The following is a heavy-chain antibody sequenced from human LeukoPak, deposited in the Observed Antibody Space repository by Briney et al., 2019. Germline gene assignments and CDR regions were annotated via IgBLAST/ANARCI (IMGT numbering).Heavy chain of an antibody. Sequence: PSETLSLTCTVSGGSISSYYWSWIRQPPGKGLEWIGYIYTSGSPNYNPSLKSRVTISVDTSKSQFSLKLSSVTAADTAVYYCARSVDYYGSLDPFDIWGQGTMVTVSS. J-gene: IGHJ3*02. CDR1: GGSISSYY. D-gene: IGHD3-22*01. V-gene: IGHV4-4*09. CDR2: IYTSGSP. CDR3: ARSVDYYGSLDPFDI.